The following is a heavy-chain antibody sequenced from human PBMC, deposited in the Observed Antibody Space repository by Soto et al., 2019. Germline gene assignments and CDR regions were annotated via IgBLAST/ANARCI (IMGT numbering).Heavy chain of an antibody. V-gene: IGHV3-7*01. CDR3: ARVRPPSSGGNFVS. D-gene: IGHD3-10*01. CDR2: INQNEGEK. J-gene: IGHJ4*02. Sequence: EVHLAESGGGLVQPGGSLRVSCTASGFTFRNYWMTWVRPATGKGLEWVANINQNEGEKYYVDAVKGRFTISRDNAYNSLYLEMDNLRVDGSAVYFCARVRPPSSGGNFVSWGQGNLVSVSS. CDR1: GFTFRNYW.